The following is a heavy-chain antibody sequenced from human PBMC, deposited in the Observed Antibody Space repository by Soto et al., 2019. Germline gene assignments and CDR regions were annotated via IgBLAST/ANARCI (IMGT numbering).Heavy chain of an antibody. CDR1: GGTFSSYT. J-gene: IGHJ1*01. Sequence: QVQLVQSGAEVKKPGSSVKVSCKASGGTFSSYTISWVRQAPGQGLEWMGRIIPILGIANYAQKFQGRVTITADKSTSTAYMELSSLRSEDTAVYYCAREQGKRSSCQEYFQHWGQGTLVTVSS. CDR2: IIPILGIA. CDR3: AREQGKRSSCQEYFQH. V-gene: IGHV1-69*08. D-gene: IGHD6-13*01.